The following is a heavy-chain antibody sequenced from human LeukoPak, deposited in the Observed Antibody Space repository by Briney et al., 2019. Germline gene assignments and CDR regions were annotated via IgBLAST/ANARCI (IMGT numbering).Heavy chain of an antibody. V-gene: IGHV4-39*01. J-gene: IGHJ4*02. CDR2: IYYSGST. Sequence: SETLSLTCTASGGSISSSSYYWGWIRQPPGKGLEWSGSIYYSGSTYYNPSLKSRVTISVDTSKNQFSLKLSSVTAADTAVYYCARTLLRYFSFDYWGQGTLVTVSS. CDR1: GGSISSSSYY. D-gene: IGHD3-9*01. CDR3: ARTLLRYFSFDY.